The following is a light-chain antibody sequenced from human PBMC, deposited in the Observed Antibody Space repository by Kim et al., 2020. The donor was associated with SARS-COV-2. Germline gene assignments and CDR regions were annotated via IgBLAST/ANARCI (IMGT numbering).Light chain of an antibody. CDR1: KSVSSSY. Sequence: SPGERATHSRRANKSVSSSYLDWYQQKPGQAPRLLIYGASSRATGIPDRFSGSESGTDFTLTISRLEPEDFAVYYCQQYGSSPLTFGGGTKVDIK. CDR2: GAS. J-gene: IGKJ4*01. CDR3: QQYGSSPLT. V-gene: IGKV3-20*01.